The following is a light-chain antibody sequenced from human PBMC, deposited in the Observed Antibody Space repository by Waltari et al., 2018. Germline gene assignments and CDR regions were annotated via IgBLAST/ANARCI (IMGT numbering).Light chain of an antibody. CDR2: EDS. CDR3: SSYTSSSTLGV. J-gene: IGLJ2*01. CDR1: SSDVGGYNY. Sequence: QSALTQPASVSGSPGQSITISCTGNSSDVGGYNYVSWYQQHPGKAPKLMIYEDSNRPPWVSNRFSGSKSGNTASLTISGLQAEDEADYYCSSYTSSSTLGVFGGGTKLTVL. V-gene: IGLV2-14*01.